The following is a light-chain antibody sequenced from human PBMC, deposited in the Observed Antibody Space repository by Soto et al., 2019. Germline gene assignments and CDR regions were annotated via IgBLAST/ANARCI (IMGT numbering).Light chain of an antibody. CDR1: QSVSSY. V-gene: IGKV1-39*01. CDR2: AAS. Sequence: DIQMTQSPSSLSASVGDRVIITCRASQSVSSYLNWYQQKLGQAPKLLISAASNLRSGVPSRFSGSGSGTEFTLTISGLEVEDFAIYFCQQSFTTPPYTFDQGTRL. CDR3: QQSFTTPPYT. J-gene: IGKJ2*01.